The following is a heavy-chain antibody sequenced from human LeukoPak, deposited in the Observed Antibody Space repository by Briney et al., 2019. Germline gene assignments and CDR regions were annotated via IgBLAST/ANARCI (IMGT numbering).Heavy chain of an antibody. Sequence: PGGSLRLSCAASGFTFSSYAMSWVRQAPGKGLEWVSAISGSGGSTYYADSVEGRFTISRDNSKNTLYLQMNSLRAEDTAVYYCARDRGRYYDSRGFYWGYYFDSWGQGILVTVST. CDR3: ARDRGRYYDSRGFYWGYYFDS. CDR1: GFTFSSYA. CDR2: ISGSGGST. V-gene: IGHV3-23*01. J-gene: IGHJ4*02. D-gene: IGHD3-22*01.